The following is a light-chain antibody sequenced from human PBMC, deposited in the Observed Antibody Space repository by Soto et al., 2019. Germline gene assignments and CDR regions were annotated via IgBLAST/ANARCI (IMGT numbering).Light chain of an antibody. V-gene: IGKV3-20*01. Sequence: EIVLTQSPGTLSLSPGERATLSCRASQSVSSSYLAWYQQKHGQAPRLLIYGASSRATGIPDRFSGSGSGPDFTLTISRLEPEDFAVYYCQQHGSSPRTFGQGTKVDI. J-gene: IGKJ1*01. CDR1: QSVSSSY. CDR2: GAS. CDR3: QQHGSSPRT.